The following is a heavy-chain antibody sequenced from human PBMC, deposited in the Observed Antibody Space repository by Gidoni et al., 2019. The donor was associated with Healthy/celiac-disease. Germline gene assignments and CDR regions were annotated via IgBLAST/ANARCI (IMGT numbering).Heavy chain of an antibody. CDR1: GFTFSSYG. CDR2: IWYDGSNK. D-gene: IGHD3-22*01. V-gene: IGHV3-33*01. Sequence: QVQLVESGGGVVQPGRSLRPSCAASGFTFSSYGMHWVRQAQGKGLEWVAVIWYDGSNKYYADSVKGRFTISRDNSKNTLYLQMNSLRAEDTAVYYCARAYYYDSSGYSLLPPDYWGQGTLVTVSS. J-gene: IGHJ4*02. CDR3: ARAYYYDSSGYSLLPPDY.